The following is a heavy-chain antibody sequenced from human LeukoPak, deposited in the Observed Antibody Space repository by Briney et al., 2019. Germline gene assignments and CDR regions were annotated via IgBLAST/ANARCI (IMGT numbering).Heavy chain of an antibody. CDR3: ARGVGSGWSDY. J-gene: IGHJ4*02. CDR1: GGSISGYY. Sequence: SVTLSLTCTVSGGSISGYYWTWIRQSPGKGLEWIVYVSSTGSTNYTPSLKSRVTISIDTSKSQFSLMLTSVTAAGTAVYYCARGVGSGWSDYWGQGTLVTVSS. V-gene: IGHV4-59*01. D-gene: IGHD6-19*01. CDR2: VSSTGST.